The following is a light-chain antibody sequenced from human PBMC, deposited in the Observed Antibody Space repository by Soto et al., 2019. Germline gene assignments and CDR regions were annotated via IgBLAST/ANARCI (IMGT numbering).Light chain of an antibody. CDR2: EVS. J-gene: IGLJ3*02. Sequence: QSVLTQPASVSGSSGQSISISCTGTSSDVGGYNYVSWYQQHPGKVPKLMIYEVSNRPSGVSNRFSGSKSGNTASLTISGLQAEDEADYYCSSYTSSSTLVFGGGTQLTVL. V-gene: IGLV2-14*01. CDR3: SSYTSSSTLV. CDR1: SSDVGGYNY.